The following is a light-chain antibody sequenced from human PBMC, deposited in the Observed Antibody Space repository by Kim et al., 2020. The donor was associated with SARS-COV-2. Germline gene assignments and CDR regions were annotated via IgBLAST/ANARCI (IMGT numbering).Light chain of an antibody. CDR2: DTS. Sequence: DIVMTQSPVTLSVSPGESASLSCRASRSVGSNLAWYQHKPGQAPRLLIFDTSKRATGVPARFSGSGFGTLFTLTISDLQSEDFAFYYCQQYMNWPPYTFGQGTKVDIK. CDR1: RSVGSN. V-gene: IGKV3-15*01. CDR3: QQYMNWPPYT. J-gene: IGKJ2*01.